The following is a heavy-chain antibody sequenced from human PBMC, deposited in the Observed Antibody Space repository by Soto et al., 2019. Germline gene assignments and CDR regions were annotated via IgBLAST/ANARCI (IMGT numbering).Heavy chain of an antibody. Sequence: LALTCAVSGGSISSSNWWSWVRQPPGKGLEWIGEIYHSGSTNYNPSLKSRVTISVDKSKNQFSLKLSSVTAADTAVYYCGRDRQLYFYWNEGENYFDYCGQGTLVIVSA. J-gene: IGHJ4*02. CDR2: IYHSGST. CDR1: GGSISSSNW. V-gene: IGHV4-4*02. CDR3: GRDRQLYFYWNEGENYFDY. D-gene: IGHD1-1*01.